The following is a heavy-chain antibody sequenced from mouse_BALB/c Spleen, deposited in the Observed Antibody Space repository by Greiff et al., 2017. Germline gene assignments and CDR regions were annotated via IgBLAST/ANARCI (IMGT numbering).Heavy chain of an antibody. CDR2: ISSGGGST. J-gene: IGHJ2*01. CDR3: ARQGPYFPPYFDY. D-gene: IGHD2-10*01. V-gene: IGHV5-12-1*01. CDR1: GFAFSSYD. Sequence: EVQGVESGGGLVKPGGSLKLSCAASGFAFSSYDMSWVRQTPEKRLEWVAYISSGGGSTYYPDTVKGRFTISRDNAKNTLYLQMSSLKSEDTAMYYCARQGPYFPPYFDYWGQGTTLTVSS.